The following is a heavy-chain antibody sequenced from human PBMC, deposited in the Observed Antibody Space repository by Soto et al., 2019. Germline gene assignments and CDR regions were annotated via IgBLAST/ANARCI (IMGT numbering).Heavy chain of an antibody. CDR1: GGTFSSYA. Sequence: ASVKVSCKASGGTFSSYAISWVRQAPGQGLEWMGGIIPIFGTANYAQKFQGRVTITADESTSTAYMELSSLRSEDTAVYYCATRRRGRNDLGSGEIEYYYYGMDVWGQGTTVTVSS. D-gene: IGHD3-10*01. CDR3: ATRRRGRNDLGSGEIEYYYYGMDV. J-gene: IGHJ6*02. CDR2: IIPIFGTA. V-gene: IGHV1-69*13.